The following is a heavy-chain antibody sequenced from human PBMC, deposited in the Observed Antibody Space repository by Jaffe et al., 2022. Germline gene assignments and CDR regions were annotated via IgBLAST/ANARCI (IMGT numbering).Heavy chain of an antibody. CDR2: INTNTGNP. V-gene: IGHV7-4-1*02. J-gene: IGHJ2*01. D-gene: IGHD6-19*01. CDR1: GYTFTSHA. Sequence: QVQLVQSGSELKKPGASVKISCKASGYTFTSHAMNWVRQAPGQGLEWMGWINTNTGNPTYVQGFTGRFVFSLDTSVSTAYLQISSLKAEDTAVYYCARTGIAVAATKGRYFDLWGRGTLVSVSS. CDR3: ARTGIAVAATKGRYFDL.